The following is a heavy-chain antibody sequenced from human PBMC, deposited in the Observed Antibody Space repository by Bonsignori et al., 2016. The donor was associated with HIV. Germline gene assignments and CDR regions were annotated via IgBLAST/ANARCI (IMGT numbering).Heavy chain of an antibody. J-gene: IGHJ4*02. Sequence: WIRQPPGKGLEWIGEINHGGITNYNPSLKSRVIISVDTSKNQFSLKLISVTAADTAVYYCVRGASEKASLWGQGTLVTVSS. CDR2: INHGGIT. V-gene: IGHV4-34*01. CDR3: VRGASEKASL.